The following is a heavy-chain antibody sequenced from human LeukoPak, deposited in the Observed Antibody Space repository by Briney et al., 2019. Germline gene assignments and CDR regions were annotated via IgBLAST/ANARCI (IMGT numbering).Heavy chain of an antibody. J-gene: IGHJ4*02. CDR2: IGGRGGRT. CDR3: AREAPGGEGDYFDY. CDR1: GFIFGDYG. D-gene: IGHD3-16*01. V-gene: IGHV3-23*01. Sequence: GGSLRLSCAASGFIFGDYGMNWVRQAPGKGLEWVSGIGGRGGRTYYADSVRGRFTISRDNSNNTVDLQMNSLRAEDTAVYYCAREAPGGEGDYFDYWGQGTLVTVSS.